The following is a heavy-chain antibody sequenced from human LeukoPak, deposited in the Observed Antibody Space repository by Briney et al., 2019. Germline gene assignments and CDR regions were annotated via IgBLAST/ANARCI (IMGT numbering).Heavy chain of an antibody. Sequence: GGSLRLSCAASGFTFTSYGMHWVRQAPGKWLEWVAFIRYDGTNKYYADSVKGRFTISRDNDKNSLYLQMNSLGAEDTAVYYCARESRGYDILTGKYHRGYYSYYMDVWGKGTTVTVSS. CDR1: GFTFTSYG. CDR3: ARESRGYDILTGKYHRGYYSYYMDV. J-gene: IGHJ6*03. D-gene: IGHD3-9*01. CDR2: IRYDGTNK. V-gene: IGHV3-30*02.